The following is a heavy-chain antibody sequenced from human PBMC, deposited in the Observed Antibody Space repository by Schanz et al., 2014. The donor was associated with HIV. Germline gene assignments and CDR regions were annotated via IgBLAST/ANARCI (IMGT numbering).Heavy chain of an antibody. CDR1: GFTFDNYG. J-gene: IGHJ5*02. Sequence: EVQLLESGGGLVQPGGSLRISCVASGFTFDNYGMHWVRQAPGKGLEWVSAISGSGGSTYYADSVKGRFTISRDNARTSLYLQMNSLRAEDTAVYYCARDYHWNWFDPWGQGTLVTVSS. V-gene: IGHV3-23*01. CDR2: ISGSGGST. D-gene: IGHD1-20*01. CDR3: ARDYHWNWFDP.